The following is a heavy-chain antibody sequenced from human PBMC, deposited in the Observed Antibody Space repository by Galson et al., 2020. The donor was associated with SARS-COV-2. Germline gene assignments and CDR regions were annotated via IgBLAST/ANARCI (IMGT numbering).Heavy chain of an antibody. D-gene: IGHD1-1*01. Sequence: AGGSLRLSCAASRFTFSTYSMNWVRQAPGKGLEWVSSISSTSTYIYYADSVKGRFTISRDNAENSLYLQMNSLRAEDTAVYYCARGTNVVRVNAENRYFDLWGRGTLVTVSS. V-gene: IGHV3-21*01. CDR1: RFTFSTYS. J-gene: IGHJ2*01. CDR3: ARGTNVVRVNAENRYFDL. CDR2: ISSTSTYI.